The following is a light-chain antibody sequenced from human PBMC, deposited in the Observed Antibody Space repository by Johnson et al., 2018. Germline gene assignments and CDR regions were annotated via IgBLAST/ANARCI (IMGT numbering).Light chain of an antibody. J-gene: IGLJ1*01. Sequence: QSVLTQPPSVSAAPGQKVTISCSGSSSNIGNNYVSWYQQLPGTAPKLLIYENNKRPSGIPDRFSGSKSDTSATLGITGLQTGDEADYYCGTWDSSLSAGNVVGTVTNVTDL. CDR3: GTWDSSLSAGNV. CDR2: ENN. CDR1: SSNIGNNY. V-gene: IGLV1-51*02.